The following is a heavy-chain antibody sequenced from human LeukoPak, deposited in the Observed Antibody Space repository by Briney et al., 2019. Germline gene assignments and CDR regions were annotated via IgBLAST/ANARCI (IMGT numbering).Heavy chain of an antibody. Sequence: SETLSLTCTVSGGSISSVGYYWSWIRQHPGKGLEWIGYIYYSGSTSYNPSLKSRVTISVDTSENQFSLRLSSVTAADTAVYYCARGDYGDYDFDYWGQGILVTVSS. CDR3: ARGDYGDYDFDY. CDR1: GGSISSVGYY. J-gene: IGHJ4*02. V-gene: IGHV4-31*03. CDR2: IYYSGST. D-gene: IGHD4-17*01.